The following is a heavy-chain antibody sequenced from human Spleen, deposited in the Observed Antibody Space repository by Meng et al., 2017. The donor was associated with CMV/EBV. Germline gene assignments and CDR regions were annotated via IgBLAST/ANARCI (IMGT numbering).Heavy chain of an antibody. J-gene: IGHJ4*02. CDR3: ARDLDVTTGDRLFDY. Sequence: SGYTFTSYGISWVRQAPGQGLEWMGGIMPVFGTATYAQRFQGRVTITTDESTSTAYMELSSLRSEDTALYYCARDLDVTTGDRLFDYWGQGTLVTVSS. CDR2: IMPVFGTA. V-gene: IGHV1-69*05. CDR1: GYTFTSYG. D-gene: IGHD4-11*01.